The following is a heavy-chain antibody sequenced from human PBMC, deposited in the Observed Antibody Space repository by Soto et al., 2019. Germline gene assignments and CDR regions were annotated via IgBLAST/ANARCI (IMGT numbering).Heavy chain of an antibody. Sequence: ASVKVSCKASGYTFTSYYIHWVRQAPGQGLEWMGIINPSTGSASYARMFQGRVAMTRDTSTSTVYMEVSGLRSEDTAVYYCARDPNLSLTFHYYGMDVWGQGTTVTVSS. CDR1: GYTFTSYY. V-gene: IGHV1-46*01. CDR2: INPSTGSA. CDR3: ARDPNLSLTFHYYGMDV. J-gene: IGHJ6*02.